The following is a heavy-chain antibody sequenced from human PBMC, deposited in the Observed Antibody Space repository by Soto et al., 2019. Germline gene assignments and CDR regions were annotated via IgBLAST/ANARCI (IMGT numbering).Heavy chain of an antibody. Sequence: EVQLVESGGDLVQPGGSLRLSCTVSGFTFRTYWMHWVRQAPGKGLVWVSRINRDGSDSIYADSVRGRFTVSRDNAKNTMFLQLNSLRADDTAVYYCARGGFDHAFDLWGRGTMVTVSS. D-gene: IGHD3-9*01. CDR3: ARGGFDHAFDL. CDR2: INRDGSDS. CDR1: GFTFRTYW. J-gene: IGHJ3*01. V-gene: IGHV3-74*01.